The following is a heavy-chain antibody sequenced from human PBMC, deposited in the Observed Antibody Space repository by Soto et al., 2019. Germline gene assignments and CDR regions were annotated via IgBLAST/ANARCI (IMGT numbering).Heavy chain of an antibody. CDR1: GFTFSSYA. Sequence: EVQLLESGGGVVQPGGSLRLSCAASGFTFSSYAMSWVRQAPGKGLEWVSAISGTGGSTYYADSVKGRFTISRDNSKNTVYLQMNSLRAEDTAVYYCAKMWAVTPIGHFQRWGQGTLVTVSS. D-gene: IGHD1-26*01. J-gene: IGHJ1*01. V-gene: IGHV3-23*01. CDR2: ISGTGGST. CDR3: AKMWAVTPIGHFQR.